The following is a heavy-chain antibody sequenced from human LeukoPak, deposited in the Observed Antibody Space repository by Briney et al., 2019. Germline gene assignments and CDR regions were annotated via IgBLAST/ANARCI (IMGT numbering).Heavy chain of an antibody. Sequence: ASVKVSCKASGGTFSSYAISWVRQAPGQGLEWMGGIIPIFGTANYAQKFQGRVTITTDESTSTAYMELSSLRSEDTAVYYCARGATIFGVASGWFDPWGRGTLVTVSS. V-gene: IGHV1-69*05. CDR1: GGTFSSYA. CDR2: IIPIFGTA. D-gene: IGHD3-3*01. J-gene: IGHJ5*02. CDR3: ARGATIFGVASGWFDP.